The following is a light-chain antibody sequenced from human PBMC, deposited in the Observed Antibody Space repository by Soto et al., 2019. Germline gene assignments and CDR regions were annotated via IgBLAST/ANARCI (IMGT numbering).Light chain of an antibody. J-gene: IGLJ1*01. CDR3: QSDDSSQSVHV. CDR1: SSNIGAGYD. V-gene: IGLV1-40*01. Sequence: QSVLTQPPSVSGAPGQRVTISCTGSSSNIGAGYDVHWYQQLPGTAPKLLIYGNSNRPSGVPDRFSGSKSGTSASLAITGLQAEDDADYYCQSDDSSQSVHVFGTGTKLTVL. CDR2: GNS.